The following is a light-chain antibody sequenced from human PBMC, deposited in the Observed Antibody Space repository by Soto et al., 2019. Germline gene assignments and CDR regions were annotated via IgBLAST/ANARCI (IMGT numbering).Light chain of an antibody. Sequence: QSVLTQPASVSGSPGQSITISCTGNSSDFGGYNYVSWYQHHPGKAPKLIIFDVSDRPSGISDRFSASKSGNTASLTISGLQAEDEADYYCCSYSSGSTPWVFGTGTKVTVL. V-gene: IGLV2-14*03. CDR3: CSYSSGSTPWV. CDR1: SSDFGGYNY. J-gene: IGLJ1*01. CDR2: DVS.